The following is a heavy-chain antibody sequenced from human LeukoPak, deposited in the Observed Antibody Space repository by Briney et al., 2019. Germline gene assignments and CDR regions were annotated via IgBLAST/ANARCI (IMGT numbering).Heavy chain of an antibody. V-gene: IGHV4-34*01. D-gene: IGHD2-2*01. CDR1: GGSFSGYY. CDR2: INHSGST. Sequence: PSETLSLTCAVYGGSFSGYYWSWIRQPPGKGLEWIGEINHSGSTNYNPSLKSRVTISVDTSKNQFSLKLSSVTAADTAVYYCARGKPVDPAAPGSPPNCFDPWGRETLVTVSS. J-gene: IGHJ5*02. CDR3: ARGKPVDPAAPGSPPNCFDP.